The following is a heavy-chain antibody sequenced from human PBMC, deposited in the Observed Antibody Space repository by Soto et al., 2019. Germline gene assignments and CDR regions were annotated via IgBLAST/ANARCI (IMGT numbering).Heavy chain of an antibody. CDR1: GGSISSYY. CDR2: IYYSGST. Sequence: SQTLSLTCTVSGGSISSYYWSWIRQPPGKGLEWIGYIYYSGSTNYNPSLKSRVTISVDTSKNQFSLKLSSVTAADTAVYYCARGGVTRIAVAGPHDYWGQGTLVTVSS. CDR3: ARGGVTRIAVAGPHDY. J-gene: IGHJ4*02. V-gene: IGHV4-59*01. D-gene: IGHD6-19*01.